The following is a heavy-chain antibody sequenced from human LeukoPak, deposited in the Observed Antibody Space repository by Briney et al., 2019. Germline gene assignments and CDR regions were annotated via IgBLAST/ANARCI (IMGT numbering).Heavy chain of an antibody. CDR3: AKDIKPIAAAGTGYYYGMDV. V-gene: IGHV3-9*01. J-gene: IGHJ6*02. CDR1: GFTFADYA. Sequence: GGSLRLSCAASGFTFADYAMHWVRQAPGKGREWVSGISWNSGSIGYADSVKGRFTISRDNAKNSLYLQMNSLRAVDTALYYCAKDIKPIAAAGTGYYYGMDVWGQGTTVTVSS. D-gene: IGHD6-13*01. CDR2: ISWNSGSI.